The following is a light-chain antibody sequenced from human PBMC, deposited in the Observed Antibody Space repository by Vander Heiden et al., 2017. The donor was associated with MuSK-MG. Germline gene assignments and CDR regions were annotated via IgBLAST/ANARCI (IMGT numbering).Light chain of an antibody. CDR3: QQRGDWPPIT. CDR2: DAS. V-gene: IGKV3-11*01. CDR1: QTIGTF. Sequence: LLTQSPPTLSLSPDERATLSCKASQTIGTFLAWYQQRPGLTPTLLIFDASKRPPGTPARFSGSGSGTDFTLTINSLEPDDFAIYYCQQRGDWPPITFGGGTRV. J-gene: IGKJ4*01.